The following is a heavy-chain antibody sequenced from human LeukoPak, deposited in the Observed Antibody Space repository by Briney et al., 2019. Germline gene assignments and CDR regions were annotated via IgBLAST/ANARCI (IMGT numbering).Heavy chain of an antibody. CDR3: AREKFGVSGGNNPFGRYMDV. V-gene: IGHV4-59*01. CDR1: GGSISSYY. CDR2: IYYSGST. D-gene: IGHD3-10*01. Sequence: SETLSLTCTVSGGSISSYYWSWIRQHPGKGLEWIGYIYYSGSTNYNPSLKSRVTISVDTSKNQFSLKLSSVTAADTAVYYCAREKFGVSGGNNPFGRYMDVWGKGTTVTVSS. J-gene: IGHJ6*03.